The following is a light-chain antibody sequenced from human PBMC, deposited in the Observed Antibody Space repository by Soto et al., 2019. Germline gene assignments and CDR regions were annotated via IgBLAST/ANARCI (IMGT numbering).Light chain of an antibody. CDR3: QVWDSSTVV. Sequence: SYELTQPLSVSVALGQTARITCGGNNIGSKNVHWYQLNPGQAPVLVIYRDTNRPSGIPERFSGSNSGNMATLAISRAQAGDDADYYCQVWDSSTVVFGGGTQLTVL. J-gene: IGLJ2*01. CDR2: RDT. V-gene: IGLV3-9*01. CDR1: NIGSKN.